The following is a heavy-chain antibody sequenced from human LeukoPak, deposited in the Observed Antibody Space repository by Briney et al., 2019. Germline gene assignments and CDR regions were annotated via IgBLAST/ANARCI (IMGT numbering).Heavy chain of an antibody. CDR2: VHYSGST. Sequence: SETLSLTCTVSGGSISTYYWSWIRQPPGKGLEWIGSVHYSGSTNYNPSLRSRVTISIDTSRNQFSLKLTSVTAADTAMFYCASSGYDSYAMGVWGQGTTVIVSS. CDR3: ASSGYDSYAMGV. J-gene: IGHJ6*02. V-gene: IGHV4-59*08. CDR1: GGSISTYY. D-gene: IGHD3-10*01.